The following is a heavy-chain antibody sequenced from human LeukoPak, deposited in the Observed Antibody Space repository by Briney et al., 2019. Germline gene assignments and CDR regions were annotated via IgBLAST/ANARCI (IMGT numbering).Heavy chain of an antibody. CDR3: ARVKFGYSSGWRYYFDY. CDR2: IIPIFGTA. Sequence: VASVKVSCTASGGTFSSYAISWVRQAPGQGLEWMGGIIPIFGTANYAQKFQGRVTITADESTSTAYMELSSLRSEDTAVYYCARVKFGYSSGWRYYFDYWGQGTLVTVSS. CDR1: GGTFSSYA. D-gene: IGHD6-19*01. J-gene: IGHJ4*02. V-gene: IGHV1-69*01.